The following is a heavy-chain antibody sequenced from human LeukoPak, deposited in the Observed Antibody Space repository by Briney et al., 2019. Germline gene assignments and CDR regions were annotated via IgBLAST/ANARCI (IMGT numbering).Heavy chain of an antibody. D-gene: IGHD3-22*01. Sequence: PSETLSLTCTVSGGSISSSYWSWIRQPAGKGLEWIGRIYTSGNTNYNPSLKSRVTMSVDTSKTQFSLKLSSVTAADTAVYYCARVQEAEPDYYYDSPTDVGAFDIWGQGTMVTVSS. CDR3: ARVQEAEPDYYYDSPTDVGAFDI. V-gene: IGHV4-4*07. J-gene: IGHJ3*02. CDR1: GGSISSSY. CDR2: IYTSGNT.